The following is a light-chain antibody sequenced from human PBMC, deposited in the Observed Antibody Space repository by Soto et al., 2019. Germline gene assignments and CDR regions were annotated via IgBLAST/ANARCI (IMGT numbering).Light chain of an antibody. Sequence: IVRAQCPATRSVSPGEGATLSCRASQSVSSKLAWYQQKPGQAPRLLIYGASSRATGIPDRFSGSGSGTDFTLTISRLEPEDFAVHYCQQYGTTFGQGTQVDI. V-gene: IGKV3-20*01. J-gene: IGKJ1*01. CDR3: QQYGTT. CDR1: QSVSSK. CDR2: GAS.